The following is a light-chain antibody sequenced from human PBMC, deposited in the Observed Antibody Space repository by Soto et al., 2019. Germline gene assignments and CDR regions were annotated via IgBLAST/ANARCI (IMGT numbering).Light chain of an antibody. J-gene: IGKJ4*01. CDR3: QQYNIYPLT. CDR2: AAS. CDR1: QDINSY. Sequence: DVQMTQSPSSLSASVGDRVTITCRASQDINSYLAWYQQKPGNAPKSLIYAASSLQPGVPSRFSGSESGTDFTLTISNLQHEDSATYYCQQYNIYPLTFGGGTKVEIK. V-gene: IGKV1D-16*01.